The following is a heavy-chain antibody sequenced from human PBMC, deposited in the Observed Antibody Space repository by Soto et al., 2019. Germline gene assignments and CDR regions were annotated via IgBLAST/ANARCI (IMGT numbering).Heavy chain of an antibody. J-gene: IGHJ5*02. Sequence: SQALSRPCAIAADSASSNIAAWNCIRQSPSRGLEGLGRTYYRSKWYNDYAVSVKSRITINPDTSKNQFYLQLNSVTPEDTAVYYSARDHEQLGWLWFDPWGQGTLVTVSS. CDR1: ADSASSNIAA. D-gene: IGHD6-6*01. CDR2: TYYRSKWYN. V-gene: IGHV6-1*01. CDR3: ARDHEQLGWLWFDP.